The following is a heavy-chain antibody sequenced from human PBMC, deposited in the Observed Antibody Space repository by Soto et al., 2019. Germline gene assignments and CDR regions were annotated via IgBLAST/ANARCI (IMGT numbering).Heavy chain of an antibody. CDR3: ARDGLRFLGWWNNYGMDV. Sequence: QVQLVQSGAEVKKPGSSVKVSCKASGGTFSSYAISWVRQAPGQGLEWMGGIIPIFGTANYAQKFQGRVTITADESTSTAYRELGSRRSEDTAVYYGARDGLRFLGWWNNYGMDVWGQGTTVTVSS. CDR1: GGTFSSYA. V-gene: IGHV1-69*12. J-gene: IGHJ6*02. D-gene: IGHD3-3*01. CDR2: IIPIFGTA.